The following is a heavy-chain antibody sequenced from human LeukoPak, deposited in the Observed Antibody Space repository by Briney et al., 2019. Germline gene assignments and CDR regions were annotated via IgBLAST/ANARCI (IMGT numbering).Heavy chain of an antibody. CDR1: GFTFSSYG. J-gene: IGHJ4*02. D-gene: IGHD6-13*01. CDR3: AKTSGGSSRSAPFDY. V-gene: IGHV3-30*02. CDR2: IRYDGSNK. Sequence: PGGSLRLSCAASGFTFSSYGMHWVRQAPGKGLEWGAFIRYDGSNKYYADSVKGRFTISRDNSKNTLYLQMNSLRAEDTAVYYCAKTSGGSSRSAPFDYWGQGTLVTVSS.